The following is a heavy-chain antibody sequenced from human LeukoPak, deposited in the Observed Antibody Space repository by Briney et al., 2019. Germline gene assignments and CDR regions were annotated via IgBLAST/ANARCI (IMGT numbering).Heavy chain of an antibody. CDR2: ISAYNGNT. J-gene: IGHJ4*02. Sequence: ASVKVSCKASGYTFTSYGISWVRQAPGQGLEWMGWISAYNGNTNYAQKLQGRVTMTTDTSTSTAYMELRSLRSDDTAVYYCATDLGSTSCYKAPQFCDYWGQGTLVTVSS. V-gene: IGHV1-18*01. CDR3: ATDLGSTSCYKAPQFCDY. CDR1: GYTFTSYG. D-gene: IGHD2-2*02.